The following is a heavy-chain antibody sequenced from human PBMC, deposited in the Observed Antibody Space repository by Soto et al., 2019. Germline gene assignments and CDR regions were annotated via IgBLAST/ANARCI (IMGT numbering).Heavy chain of an antibody. CDR3: ARTTAVAGTPEFDY. CDR2: ISYDGSNK. V-gene: IGHV3-30*09. J-gene: IGHJ4*02. Sequence: GGSLRLSCAASGFPFSSFSLHWVRQAPGKGLEWLALISYDGSNKYNADSVKGRFAISRDNSKNTLYLQVNSLRPEDTAVYYCARTTAVAGTPEFDYWGQGTLVTVSS. D-gene: IGHD6-19*01. CDR1: GFPFSSFS.